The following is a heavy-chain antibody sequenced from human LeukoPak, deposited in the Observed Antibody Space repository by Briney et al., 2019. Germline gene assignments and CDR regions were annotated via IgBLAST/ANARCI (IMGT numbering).Heavy chain of an antibody. V-gene: IGHV3-33*01. J-gene: IGHJ5*02. CDR1: GFTFSSYG. CDR2: IWYDGSNK. CDR3: ARDQYDFWSGYYIGGFDP. D-gene: IGHD3-3*01. Sequence: GGSLRLSCAASGFTFSSYGMHWVRQAPGKGLEWVAVIWYDGSNKYYADSVKGRFTISRDNSQNTPYLQMNSLRAEDTAVYYCARDQYDFWSGYYIGGFDPWGQGTLVTVSS.